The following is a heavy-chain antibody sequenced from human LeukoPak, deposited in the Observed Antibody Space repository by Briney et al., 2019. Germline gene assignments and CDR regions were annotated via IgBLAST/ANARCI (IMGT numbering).Heavy chain of an antibody. CDR1: GYTFTGYY. CDR2: INPNSGGT. D-gene: IGHD6-19*01. J-gene: IGHJ5*02. CDR3: ARVLKVAGPTTGFDP. Sequence: ASVKVSCKASGYTFTGYYMHWVRQAPGQGLEWMGWINPNSGGTKYAQKFQGRVTMTRDTSISTAYMEPSRLRSDDTAVYYCARVLKVAGPTTGFDPWGQGTLGTVSS. V-gene: IGHV1-2*02.